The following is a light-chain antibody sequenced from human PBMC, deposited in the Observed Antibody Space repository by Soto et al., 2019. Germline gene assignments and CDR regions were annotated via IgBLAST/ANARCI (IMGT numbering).Light chain of an antibody. Sequence: IVLTQSPGTLSFSPGERATLSCRASQSVSSSYLAWYQQKPGQAPRFLIYGASSRATGIPDRFSGSGSGTDFTLTISRLEPEDFAVYYCQQYGSSPTTFGQGTKVDIK. J-gene: IGKJ1*01. V-gene: IGKV3-20*01. CDR2: GAS. CDR3: QQYGSSPTT. CDR1: QSVSSSY.